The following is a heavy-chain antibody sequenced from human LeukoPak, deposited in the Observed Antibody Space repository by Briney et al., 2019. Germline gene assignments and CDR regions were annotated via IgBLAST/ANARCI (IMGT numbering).Heavy chain of an antibody. CDR1: GGSFSGYY. D-gene: IGHD2-2*01. CDR3: ARRGVVPAARRQFDY. CDR2: INHSGST. V-gene: IGHV4-34*01. Sequence: PSETLSLTCQVYGGSFSGYYWSWIRQPPGKGLEWIGEINHSGSTNYNPSLKSRVTISVDTSKNQLSLKLSSVTAADTAVYYCARRGVVPAARRQFDYWGQGTLVTVSS. J-gene: IGHJ4*02.